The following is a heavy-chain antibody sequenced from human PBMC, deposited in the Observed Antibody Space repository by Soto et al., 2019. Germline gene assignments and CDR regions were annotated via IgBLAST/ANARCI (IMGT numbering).Heavy chain of an antibody. Sequence: QVQLVESGGGVVQPGTSLRLSCAASGFTFSGYGVHWVRQAPGKGLEWVATISSDATATYYSDSVKGRFTISRDNSKNTLFLQMNSLRTEDTAMYYCAKGSKWLGTWDFDYWGPGTLVTVSS. CDR2: ISSDATAT. J-gene: IGHJ4*02. V-gene: IGHV3-30*18. D-gene: IGHD6-19*01. CDR3: AKGSKWLGTWDFDY. CDR1: GFTFSGYG.